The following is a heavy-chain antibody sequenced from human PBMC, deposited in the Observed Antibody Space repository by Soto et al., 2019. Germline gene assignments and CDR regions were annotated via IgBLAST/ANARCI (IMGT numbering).Heavy chain of an antibody. V-gene: IGHV3-20*04. CDR2: INWNGGST. D-gene: IGHD3-9*01. Sequence: EVQLVESGGGVVRPGGSLRLSCAASGFTFDDYGMSWVRQAPGKGLEWVSGINWNGGSTGYADSVKGRFTISRDNAKNSLYLQMNSLRAEDTALYYCARDSLSPLGDYDILTGYSGYFDLWGRGTLVTVSS. CDR3: ARDSLSPLGDYDILTGYSGYFDL. CDR1: GFTFDDYG. J-gene: IGHJ2*01.